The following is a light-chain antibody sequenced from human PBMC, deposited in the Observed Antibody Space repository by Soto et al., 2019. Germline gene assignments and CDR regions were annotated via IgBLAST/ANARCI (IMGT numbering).Light chain of an antibody. CDR2: DAS. V-gene: IGKV3-20*01. J-gene: IGKJ1*01. Sequence: VALTQSPCTLSLSPEARATLSCRSSQSIANDYLTWYQQKPGQAPRVLIYDASTRATGIPDRFSGSGSGTDFTLTISRLEPEDFAVYYCQQYGSSPWTFGQGTKVDIK. CDR1: QSIANDY. CDR3: QQYGSSPWT.